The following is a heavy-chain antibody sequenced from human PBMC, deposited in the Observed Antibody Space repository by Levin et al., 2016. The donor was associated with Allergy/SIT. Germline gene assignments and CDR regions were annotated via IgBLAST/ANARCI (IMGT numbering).Heavy chain of an antibody. D-gene: IGHD3-10*01. CDR3: ATQYGSGSYGNWFDP. CDR2: INHSGST. Sequence: SETLSLTCAVYGGSFSGYYWSWIRQPPGKGLEWIGEINHSGSTNYNPSLKSRVTISVDTSKNQFSLKLSSVTAADTAVYYCATQYGSGSYGNWFDPWGQGTLVTVSS. CDR1: GGSFSGYY. J-gene: IGHJ5*02. V-gene: IGHV4-34*01.